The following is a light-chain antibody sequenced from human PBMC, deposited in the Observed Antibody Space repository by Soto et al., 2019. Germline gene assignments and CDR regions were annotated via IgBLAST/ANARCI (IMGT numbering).Light chain of an antibody. CDR2: GAS. CDR3: QSYGRTVFT. V-gene: IGKV3-20*01. CDR1: QTISNTY. J-gene: IGKJ3*01. Sequence: EIVLMQSPGTLSLSQGEGATLSCRASQTISNTYLAWYQQKPGQAPRLLIYGASSRATGIPDRFSGSGSGTDFTLTISGLEPEDFAVYYCQSYGRTVFTFGPGTKVDIK.